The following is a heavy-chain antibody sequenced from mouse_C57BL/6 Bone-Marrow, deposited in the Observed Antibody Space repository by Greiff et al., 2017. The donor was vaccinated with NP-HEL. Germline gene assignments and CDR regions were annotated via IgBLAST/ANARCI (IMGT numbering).Heavy chain of an antibody. CDR1: GFTFSDYY. CDR2: INYDGSST. CDR3: ARDGATVVVNWYFDV. J-gene: IGHJ1*03. D-gene: IGHD1-1*01. V-gene: IGHV5-16*01. Sequence: EVKLMESEGGLVQPGSSMKLSCTASGFTFSDYYMAWVRQVPEKGLEWVANINYDGSSTYYLDSLKSRFIISRDNAKNILYLQMSSLKSEDTATYYGARDGATVVVNWYFDVWGTGTTVTVSS.